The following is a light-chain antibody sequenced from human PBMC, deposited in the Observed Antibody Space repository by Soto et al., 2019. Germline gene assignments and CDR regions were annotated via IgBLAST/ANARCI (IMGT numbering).Light chain of an antibody. CDR1: SSDLDIYKY. Sequence: QSALTQPPSVSGAPGQSVTISCTGASSDLDIYKYVSWYQQAPGTAPKVIIYEVTNRPSGVPDRFSGSKSGNTASLTISGLQAEDEADYYCSSKTDVTRVFGGGTKLTVL. V-gene: IGLV2-18*02. J-gene: IGLJ3*02. CDR2: EVT. CDR3: SSKTDVTRV.